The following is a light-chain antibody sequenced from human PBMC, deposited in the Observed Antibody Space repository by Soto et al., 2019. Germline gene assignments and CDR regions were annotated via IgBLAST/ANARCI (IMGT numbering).Light chain of an antibody. Sequence: QSALTQPAYVSGSHGQSITLSCTGSSGDIGEYKYVSWYKQDAGKAPKLMIDDVSNRPSGVSIRFSASKSGNTASLTISGLQAEDEADLYCSSYTSTNIVIFGGGTQVTVL. J-gene: IGLJ2*01. CDR2: DVS. CDR3: SSYTSTNIVI. V-gene: IGLV2-14*01. CDR1: SGDIGEYKY.